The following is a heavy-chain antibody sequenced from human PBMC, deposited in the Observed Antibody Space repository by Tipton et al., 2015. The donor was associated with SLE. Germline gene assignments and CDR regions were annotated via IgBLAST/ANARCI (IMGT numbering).Heavy chain of an antibody. Sequence: TLSLTCTVSGGSISSYYWSWIRQPAGKGLEWIGRIYTSGSTNYNPSLKSRVTMSVDTSTNQFSLKLSSVTAADTAVYYCAREDQSVGATPYFDYWGQGTLVTVYS. D-gene: IGHD1-26*01. V-gene: IGHV4-4*07. CDR3: AREDQSVGATPYFDY. CDR2: IYTSGST. J-gene: IGHJ4*02. CDR1: GGSISSYY.